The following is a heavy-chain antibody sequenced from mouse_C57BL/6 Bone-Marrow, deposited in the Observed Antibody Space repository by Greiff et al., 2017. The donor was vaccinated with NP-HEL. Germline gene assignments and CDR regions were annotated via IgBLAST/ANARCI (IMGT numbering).Heavy chain of an antibody. J-gene: IGHJ2*01. V-gene: IGHV1-85*01. D-gene: IGHD1-1*01. CDR3: ARLNYYGSSYGGDY. CDR2: IYPRDGST. CDR1: GYTFTSSD. Sequence: VKLMESGPELVKPGASVKLSCKASGYTFTSSDINWVKQRPGQGLAWIGWIYPRDGSTKYNEKFKGKAPLTVDTSSSTAYMELHSLPSEDSAVYFGARLNYYGSSYGGDYWGQGTTLTVSS.